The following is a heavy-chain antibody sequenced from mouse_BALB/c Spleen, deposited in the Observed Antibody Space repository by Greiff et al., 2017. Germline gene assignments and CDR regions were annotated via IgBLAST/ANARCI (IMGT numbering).Heavy chain of an antibody. CDR1: GYSITSDYA. Sequence: VQLKQSGPGLVKPSQSLSLTCTVTGYSITSDYAWNWIRQFPGNKLEWMGYISYSGSTSYNPSLKSRISITRDTSNNQFFLQLNSVTTEDTATYYCARSGDVWYFDVWGAGNTVTVSS. J-gene: IGHJ1*01. CDR2: ISYSGST. V-gene: IGHV3-2*02. CDR3: ARSGDVWYFDV. D-gene: IGHD3-3*01.